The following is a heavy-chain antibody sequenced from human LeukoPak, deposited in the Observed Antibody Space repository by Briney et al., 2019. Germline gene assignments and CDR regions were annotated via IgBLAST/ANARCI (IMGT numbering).Heavy chain of an antibody. J-gene: IGHJ4*02. Sequence: SETLSLTCAVSGYSISSGYYWGWIRQPPGKGLEWIGSIYHSGSTYYNPSLKSRVTISVDTSKNQFSLKLSSVTAADTAVYYCARHEMGGAAAHFDYWGQGTLVTVSS. CDR1: GYSISSGYY. V-gene: IGHV4-38-2*01. CDR2: IYHSGST. D-gene: IGHD6-13*01. CDR3: ARHEMGGAAAHFDY.